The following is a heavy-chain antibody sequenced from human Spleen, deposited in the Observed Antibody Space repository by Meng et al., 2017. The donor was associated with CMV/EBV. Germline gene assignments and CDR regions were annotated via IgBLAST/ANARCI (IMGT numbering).Heavy chain of an antibody. V-gene: IGHV3-30*02. J-gene: IGHJ6*02. Sequence: GESLKISCAASGFTFSSYGVHWVRQAPGKGLEWVAFIRYDGSNKYYADSVKGRFTISRDNSKNTLYLQMNSLRAEDTAVYYCAKALAVAMTTSSSDSSTMDVWGQGTTVTVSS. CDR3: AKALAVAMTTSSSDSSTMDV. CDR1: GFTFSSYG. D-gene: IGHD4-11*01. CDR2: IRYDGSNK.